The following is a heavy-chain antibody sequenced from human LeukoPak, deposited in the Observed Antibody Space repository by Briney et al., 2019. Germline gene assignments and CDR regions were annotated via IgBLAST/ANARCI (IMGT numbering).Heavy chain of an antibody. CDR1: GGSISSSSYY. Sequence: PSETLSLTCTVSGGSISSSSYYWGWIRQPPGKGLEWIGSIYYSGSTYYNPSLKSRVTISVDTSKNQFSLKLSSVTAADTAVYYCARRGDGFGESPIDYWGQGTLVTVSS. CDR3: ARRGDGFGESPIDY. CDR2: IYYSGST. D-gene: IGHD3-10*01. V-gene: IGHV4-39*01. J-gene: IGHJ4*02.